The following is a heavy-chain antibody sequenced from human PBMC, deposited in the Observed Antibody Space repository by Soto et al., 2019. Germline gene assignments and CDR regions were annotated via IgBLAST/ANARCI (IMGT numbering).Heavy chain of an antibody. Sequence: QVQLVQSGADAKKPGSSVKVSCKASGGTFSRFPISWVRQAPGQGLEWMGGITPIFGTVDYSQKFQVRMTLTGAASTTTIYMERSSLRSEDTAMYYSVSRGPGTERIDHWGQGTLVIVSS. CDR3: VSRGPGTERIDH. V-gene: IGHV1-69*01. D-gene: IGHD3-10*01. CDR2: ITPIFGTV. CDR1: GGTFSRFP. J-gene: IGHJ4*02.